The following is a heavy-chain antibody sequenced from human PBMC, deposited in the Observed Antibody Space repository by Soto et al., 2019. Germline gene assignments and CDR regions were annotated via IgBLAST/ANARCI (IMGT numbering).Heavy chain of an antibody. CDR3: ARNGYSSSWYLGDYYGMDV. D-gene: IGHD6-13*01. J-gene: IGHJ6*02. Sequence: GGSLRLSCAASGSTFSSYSMNWVRQAPGKGLEWVSYISSSSSTIYYADSVKGRFTISRDNAKNSLYLQMNSLRDEDTAVYYCARNGYSSSWYLGDYYGMDVWGQGTTVTVS. CDR2: ISSSSSTI. V-gene: IGHV3-48*02. CDR1: GSTFSSYS.